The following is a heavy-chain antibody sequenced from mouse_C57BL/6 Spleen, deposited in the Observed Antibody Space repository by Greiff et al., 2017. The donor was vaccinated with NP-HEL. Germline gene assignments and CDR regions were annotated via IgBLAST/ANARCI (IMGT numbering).Heavy chain of an antibody. V-gene: IGHV5-17*01. CDR2: ISSGSSTI. CDR1: GFTFSDYG. D-gene: IGHD2-5*01. Sequence: EVKLVESGGGLVKPGGSLKLSCAASGFTFSDYGMHWVRQAPEKGLEWVAYISSGSSTIYYADTVKGRFTISRDNAKNTLFLQMTSLRSEDTAMYYGARTDYSNYFAYWGQGTLVTVSA. J-gene: IGHJ3*01. CDR3: ARTDYSNYFAY.